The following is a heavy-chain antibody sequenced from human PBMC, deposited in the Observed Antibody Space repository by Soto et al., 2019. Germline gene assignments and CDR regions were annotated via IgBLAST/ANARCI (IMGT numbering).Heavy chain of an antibody. V-gene: IGHV1-18*04. CDR2: ISAYNGNT. D-gene: IGHD6-13*01. Sequence: ASVKVSCKASGYTFTSYGISWVRQAPGQGLEWMGWISAYNGNTNYAQKLQGRVTMTTDTSTSTAYMELRSLRSDDTAVYYCARDSSSWYSDYYYYYGMYVWGQGTTVTVSS. CDR3: ARDSSSWYSDYYYYYGMYV. J-gene: IGHJ6*02. CDR1: GYTFTSYG.